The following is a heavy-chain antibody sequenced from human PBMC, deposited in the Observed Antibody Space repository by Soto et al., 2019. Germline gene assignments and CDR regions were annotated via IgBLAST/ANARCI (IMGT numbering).Heavy chain of an antibody. CDR2: ISGSGGST. CDR3: ARDLVIHSIAAPLYGMDF. Sequence: PGGSLRLSCAASGFTFGIYAMSWARQAPGKGLEWVSAISGSGGSTYYADSVKDRFTISRDRSKNTLYLQMNSLRAEDTVVYYYARDLVIHSIAAPLYGMDFWGQGTTVTVSS. D-gene: IGHD6-13*01. J-gene: IGHJ6*01. CDR1: GFTFGIYA. V-gene: IGHV3-23*01.